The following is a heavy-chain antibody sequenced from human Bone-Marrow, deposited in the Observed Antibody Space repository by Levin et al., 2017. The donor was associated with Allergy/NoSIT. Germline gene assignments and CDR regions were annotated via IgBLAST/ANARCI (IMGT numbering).Heavy chain of an antibody. CDR2: VSYDGSVK. J-gene: IGHJ5*02. V-gene: IGHV3-30*04. Sequence: SCVVSGFTFGTYSMHWVRQAPGKGLEWVAAVSYDGSVKFYRDSAQGRFTISRDNSKSTLYLDMSSLRLEDTAVYYCAREYYGTGSSGFVRWFDPWGQGTLVTVSS. CDR1: GFTFGTYS. CDR3: AREYYGTGSSGFVRWFDP. D-gene: IGHD3-10*01.